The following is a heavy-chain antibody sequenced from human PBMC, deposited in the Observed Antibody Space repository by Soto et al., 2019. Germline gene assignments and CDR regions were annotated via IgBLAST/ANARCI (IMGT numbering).Heavy chain of an antibody. J-gene: IGHJ6*02. CDR2: IYYSGST. Sequence: QVQLQESGPGLVKPSETLSLTCTVSGDSISSYYWSWIRQPPGKGLEWIGYIYYSGSTNYNPSLKRRVTISVDTSKNQFSLNLSSVTAADTAVYYCASSNIAAAGFYYYGMDVWGRGTTVTVSS. CDR3: ASSNIAAAGFYYYGMDV. D-gene: IGHD6-13*01. CDR1: GDSISSYY. V-gene: IGHV4-59*01.